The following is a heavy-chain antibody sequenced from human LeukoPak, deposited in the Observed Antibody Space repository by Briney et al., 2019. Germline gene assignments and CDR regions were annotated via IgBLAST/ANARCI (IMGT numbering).Heavy chain of an antibody. CDR1: GFIFSTNA. CDR2: ISGIGDTT. D-gene: IGHD3-22*01. V-gene: IGHV3-23*01. CDR3: ASFLGGYSFFH. Sequence: PGGSLRLSCAASGFIFSTNAMNWVRQAPGKGLEWVSGISGIGDTTFYSDPVKGRFTISRDNSKNTLYLQMNSLRAEDTAVYYCASFLGGYSFFHWGQGTLVTVSS. J-gene: IGHJ4*02.